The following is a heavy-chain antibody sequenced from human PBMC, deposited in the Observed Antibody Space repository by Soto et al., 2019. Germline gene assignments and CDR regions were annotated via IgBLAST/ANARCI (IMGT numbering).Heavy chain of an antibody. CDR1: GGSISSYY. Sequence: SSETLSLTCTVSGGSISSYYWSWIRQPPGKGLEWIGYIYYSGSTNYNPSLKSRVTISVDTSKNQFSLKLSSVTAADTAVYYCARSVDTADFDYWGQGTLVTVSS. V-gene: IGHV4-59*08. CDR3: ARSVDTADFDY. D-gene: IGHD5-18*01. CDR2: IYYSGST. J-gene: IGHJ4*02.